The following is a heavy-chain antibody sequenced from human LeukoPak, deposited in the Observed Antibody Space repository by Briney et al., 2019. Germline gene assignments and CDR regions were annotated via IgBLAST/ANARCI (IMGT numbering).Heavy chain of an antibody. CDR3: AREGRDIVVPYYYYYMDV. CDR2: ISAYNGNT. CDR1: GYTFTSYG. V-gene: IGHV1-18*01. D-gene: IGHD2-2*01. Sequence: GASVKVSCKASGYTFTSYGISWVRQAPGQGLEWMGWISAYNGNTNYAQKLQGRVTMTTDTSTSTAYMELRSLRSDDTAVYYCAREGRDIVVPYYYYYMDVWGKGTTVTVSS. J-gene: IGHJ6*03.